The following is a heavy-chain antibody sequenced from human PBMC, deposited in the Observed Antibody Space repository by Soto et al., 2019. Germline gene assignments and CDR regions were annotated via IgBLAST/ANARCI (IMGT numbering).Heavy chain of an antibody. D-gene: IGHD6-13*01. J-gene: IGHJ6*02. V-gene: IGHV5-51*01. CDR2: IYPGDSDT. CDR1: GYSFTSYW. CDR3: ARTAAAGKYYYGTDV. Sequence: SLKISCKGSGYSFTSYWIGWVRQMPGKGLEWMGIIYPGDSDTRYSPSFQGQVTISADKSISTAYLQWSSLKASDTAMYYCARTAAAGKYYYGTDVWGQGTTVPVSS.